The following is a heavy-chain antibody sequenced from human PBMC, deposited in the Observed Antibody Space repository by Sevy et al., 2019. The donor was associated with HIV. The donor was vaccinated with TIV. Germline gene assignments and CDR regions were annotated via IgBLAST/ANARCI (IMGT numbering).Heavy chain of an antibody. D-gene: IGHD5-12*01. CDR2: IWYDGSNK. J-gene: IGHJ4*02. CDR1: VFTFSSYG. Sequence: GGSLRLSCAASVFTFSSYGMHWVRQAPGKGLEWVAVIWYDGSNKYYADSVKGRFTISRDNSKNTLYLQMNSLRAEDTAVYYCARASMATITCDYWGQGTLVTVSS. CDR3: ARASMATITCDY. V-gene: IGHV3-33*01.